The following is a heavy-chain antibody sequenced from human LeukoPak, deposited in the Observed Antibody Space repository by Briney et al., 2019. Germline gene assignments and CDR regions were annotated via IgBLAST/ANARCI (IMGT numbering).Heavy chain of an antibody. Sequence: SETLSLTCTVSGGSISSYYWSWIRQPPGKGLEWIGYIYYSGSTNYNPSLKSRVTISVDTSKNQFSLKLSSVTAADTAVYYCARGGFRAGRSGYNWFDPWGQGTLVTVSS. CDR1: GGSISSYY. D-gene: IGHD1-26*01. J-gene: IGHJ5*02. V-gene: IGHV4-59*12. CDR2: IYYSGST. CDR3: ARGGFRAGRSGYNWFDP.